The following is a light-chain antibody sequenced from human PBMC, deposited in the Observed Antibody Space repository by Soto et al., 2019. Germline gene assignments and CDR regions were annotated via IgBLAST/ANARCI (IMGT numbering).Light chain of an antibody. CDR1: SSDLGGYNY. J-gene: IGLJ3*02. CDR3: SSYTSSGTRV. V-gene: IGLV2-14*01. Sequence: QSALTQPASVSGSPGQSITISCTGTSSDLGGYNYVSWYQQHPGKAPKLIIYEVSDRPSGVSNRFSGSKSGNTAFLTISGLQAEDEADYYCSSYTSSGTRVFGGGTKLTVL. CDR2: EVS.